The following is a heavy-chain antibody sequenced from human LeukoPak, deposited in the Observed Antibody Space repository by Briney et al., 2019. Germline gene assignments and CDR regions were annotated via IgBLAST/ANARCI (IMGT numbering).Heavy chain of an antibody. CDR2: IYPGDSDT. D-gene: IGHD3-3*01. J-gene: IGHJ4*02. Sequence: GESLKISCKGSGYSFTSYWIGWVRQMPGKGLEWMGIIYPGDSDTSYSPSFQGQVTISADKSISSAYLQWISLKASDTAMYYCARRLATYDFWSGYQQYYFDYWGQGTLVTVSS. CDR3: ARRLATYDFWSGYQQYYFDY. CDR1: GYSFTSYW. V-gene: IGHV5-51*01.